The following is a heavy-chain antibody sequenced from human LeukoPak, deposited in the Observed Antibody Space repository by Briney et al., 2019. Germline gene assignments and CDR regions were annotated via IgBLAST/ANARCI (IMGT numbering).Heavy chain of an antibody. CDR3: AKDLSKLGYCSGGSCYSLGSFDY. J-gene: IGHJ4*02. D-gene: IGHD2-15*01. Sequence: GGALRISCAASGFTFSAHELNGVREAPGNGLHSPSYLCGSGDNIHYADSVKGRFTISRDNAKNSLYLQMNSLRAEDTALYYCAKDLSKLGYCSGGSCYSLGSFDYWGQGTLVTVSS. CDR2: LCGSGDNI. CDR1: GFTFSAHE. V-gene: IGHV3-48*03.